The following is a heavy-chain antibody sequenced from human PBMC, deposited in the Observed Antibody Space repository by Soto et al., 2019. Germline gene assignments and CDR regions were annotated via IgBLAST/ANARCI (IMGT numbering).Heavy chain of an antibody. D-gene: IGHD1-1*01. Sequence: PSETLSLTCTVSADSSSFSNDYWGWIRQPPGKGLQWIGSSSYNGGTFYNPPLKGRVAMSVDASKKLCSLQVTAVTAADTAVYYCVRHRIEVVWRGFDSWGQEARSPSPQ. CDR1: ADSSSFSNDY. J-gene: IGHJ4*01. CDR2: SSYNGGT. CDR3: VRHRIEVVWRGFDS. V-gene: IGHV4-39*01.